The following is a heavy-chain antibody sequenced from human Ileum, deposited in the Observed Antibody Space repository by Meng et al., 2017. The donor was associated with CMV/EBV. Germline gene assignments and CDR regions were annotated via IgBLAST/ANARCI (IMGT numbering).Heavy chain of an antibody. J-gene: IGHJ6*01. CDR1: GFTFSSYE. CDR2: ISSSGSTI. D-gene: IGHD6-6*01. Sequence: GESLKISCAASGFTFSSYEMNWVRQAPGKGLEWVSYISSSGSTIYYADSVKGRFTISRDNAKNSLYLQMNSLRAEDTAVYYCARVYSSSSGKASDDWGQGTTVTVYS. V-gene: IGHV3-48*03. CDR3: ARVYSSSSGKASDD.